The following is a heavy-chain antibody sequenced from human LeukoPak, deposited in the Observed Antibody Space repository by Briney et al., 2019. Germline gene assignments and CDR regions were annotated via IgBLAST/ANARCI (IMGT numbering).Heavy chain of an antibody. CDR1: GGSFSGYY. Sequence: PSETLSLTCAVYGGSFSGYYWSWIRQPPGKGLEWIGEINHSGSTNYNPSLKSRVTISVDTSKNQFSLKLSSVTAADTAVYYCAISSMYYDILTGYYNYFDYWGQETLVTVSS. CDR3: AISSMYYDILTGYYNYFDY. D-gene: IGHD3-9*01. V-gene: IGHV4-34*01. CDR2: INHSGST. J-gene: IGHJ4*02.